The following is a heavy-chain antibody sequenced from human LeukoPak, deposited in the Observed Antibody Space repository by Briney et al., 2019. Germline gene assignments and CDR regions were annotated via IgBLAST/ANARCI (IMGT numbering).Heavy chain of an antibody. D-gene: IGHD1-26*01. CDR3: ARLPVQWVGGSTLIDA. Sequence: VASVRVSCTASGYTFSGYYIHWVRQAPGQGLEWMAGVYPDSYGKEYAETFEGRFAITTDSSTNTAYLVMSSLRPDDTAVYFCARLPVQWVGGSTLIDAWGQGNLITVSS. CDR1: GYTFSGYY. J-gene: IGHJ5*02. CDR2: VYPDSYGK. V-gene: IGHV1-2*02.